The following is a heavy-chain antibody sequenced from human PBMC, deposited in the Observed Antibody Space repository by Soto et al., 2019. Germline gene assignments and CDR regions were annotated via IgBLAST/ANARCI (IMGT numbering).Heavy chain of an antibody. J-gene: IGHJ4*02. CDR2: IYSGGST. CDR1: GFTVSSNY. CDR3: ARDRYCGYDYHLFDY. D-gene: IGHD5-12*01. Sequence: GGSLRLSCAASGFTVSSNYMSWVRQAPGKGLEWVSVIYSGGSTYYTDSVKGRFTISRDNSKNTLYLQMNSLRAEDTAVYSCARDRYCGYDYHLFDYWGQGTLVTVSS. V-gene: IGHV3-53*01.